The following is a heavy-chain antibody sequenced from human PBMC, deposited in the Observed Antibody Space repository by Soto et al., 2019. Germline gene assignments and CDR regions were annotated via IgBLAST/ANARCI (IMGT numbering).Heavy chain of an antibody. CDR1: GYTFTSYA. D-gene: IGHD3-22*01. V-gene: IGHV1-3*05. CDR2: INAGNGNT. Sequence: QVQLVQSGAEEKKPGASVKVSCKASGYTFTSYAMHWVRQAPGQRLEWMGWINAGNGNTKYAKKFQGRVTITRDTTAGTDYSALSSRISQNTAVYYCARGGYDSSGYSADEYCFIDLRGRRTLVTVSS. J-gene: IGHJ2*01. CDR3: ARGGYDSSGYSADEYCFIDL.